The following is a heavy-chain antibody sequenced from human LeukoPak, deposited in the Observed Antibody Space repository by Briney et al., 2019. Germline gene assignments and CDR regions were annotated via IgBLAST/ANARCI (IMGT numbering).Heavy chain of an antibody. CDR1: GFTFSSYS. J-gene: IGHJ4*02. Sequence: GGSLRLSCAASGFTFSSYSMNWVRQAPRKGLEWVSSISSSSSYIYYADSVKGRFAISRDNAKNSLYLQMNSLRAEDTAVYYCARDLEGAFDYWGQGTLVTVSS. D-gene: IGHD1-26*01. CDR3: ARDLEGAFDY. CDR2: ISSSSSYI. V-gene: IGHV3-21*01.